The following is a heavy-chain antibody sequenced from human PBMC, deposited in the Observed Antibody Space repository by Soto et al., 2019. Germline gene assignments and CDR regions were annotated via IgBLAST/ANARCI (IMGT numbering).Heavy chain of an antibody. J-gene: IGHJ6*02. V-gene: IGHV3-9*01. Sequence: GWSLRLACASSGFTFDDYAMHWVRQAPGKGLEWVSGINCNSCSIGYADSVKGRFTISRDNSKNTLYLQMNSLRAEDTAVYYCARVGTLGDFWSGYLSYGMDVWGQGTTVTVSS. CDR2: INCNSCSI. CDR3: ARVGTLGDFWSGYLSYGMDV. D-gene: IGHD3-3*01. CDR1: GFTFDDYA.